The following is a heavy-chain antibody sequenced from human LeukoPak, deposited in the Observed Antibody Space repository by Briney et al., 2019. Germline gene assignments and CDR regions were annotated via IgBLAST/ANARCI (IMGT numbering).Heavy chain of an antibody. CDR2: INHSGST. CDR3: ARGRYLTTGGGAAAGFLDY. J-gene: IGHJ4*02. CDR1: GGSFSGYY. Sequence: SETLSLTCAGSGGSFSGYYWNWIRQSPGKGLEWIGEINHSGSTHYNPSLKSRVTISVDTSQKQCSLRLTSGTAADTAVYYCARGRYLTTGGGAAAGFLDYWGQGSLVTVST. V-gene: IGHV4-34*01. D-gene: IGHD6-13*01.